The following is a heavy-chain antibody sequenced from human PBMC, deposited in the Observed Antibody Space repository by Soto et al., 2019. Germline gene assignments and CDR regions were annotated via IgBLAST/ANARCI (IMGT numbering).Heavy chain of an antibody. D-gene: IGHD4-17*01. CDR3: ALEFSTYGDLDY. CDR1: GFFISSGNY. V-gene: IGHV4-38-2*01. Sequence: PSETLSLTCAVSGFFISSGNYWGWIRKPPGKGLEWIGSIFHGGNTYYNPSLKCRVTISVDMSKNQFSLKLNSVTAADTAVYYCALEFSTYGDLDYWGQGTLVTVSS. CDR2: IFHGGNT. J-gene: IGHJ4*02.